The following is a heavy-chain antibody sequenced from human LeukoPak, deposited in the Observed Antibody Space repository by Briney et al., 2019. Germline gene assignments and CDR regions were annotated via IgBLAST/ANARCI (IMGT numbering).Heavy chain of an antibody. CDR2: VNEDGSRT. V-gene: IGHV3-74*01. CDR1: GFTFSSYW. D-gene: IGHD3-16*02. Sequence: PGGPLRLSCAASGFTFSSYWMHWVRQVPGKGLVWVSRVNEDGSRTSYADSVKGRCTISRDNPKNILYLQMNSLRADDTGVYYCVRPPWPGWMDELSKWGQGTLVTVSS. CDR3: VRPPWPGWMDELSK. J-gene: IGHJ4*02.